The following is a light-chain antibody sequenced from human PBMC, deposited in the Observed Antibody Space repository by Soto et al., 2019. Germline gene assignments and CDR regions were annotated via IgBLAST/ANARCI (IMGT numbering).Light chain of an antibody. CDR2: GAS. J-gene: IGKJ4*01. CDR1: QRVISTY. Sequence: EIVLTHSPGTLSLSPGERATLSCRASQRVISTYLAWYQQKPGQDPRLLIYGASNRATGITDRFTGSGSGTDFTLTISRLEPEDFAVYYCQQYGSSPLTCGGGTKVEIK. V-gene: IGKV3-20*01. CDR3: QQYGSSPLT.